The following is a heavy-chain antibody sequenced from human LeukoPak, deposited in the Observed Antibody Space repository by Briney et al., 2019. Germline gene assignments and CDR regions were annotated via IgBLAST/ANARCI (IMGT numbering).Heavy chain of an antibody. CDR2: INPNSGGT. J-gene: IGHJ6*02. D-gene: IGHD4-17*01. CDR1: GYTFTGYY. CDR3: ARGSNDYDFYFYYGIDV. V-gene: IGHV1-2*02. Sequence: GASVKVSCKASGYTFTGYYMHWVRQAPGQGLEWMGWINPNSGGTNYAQKFQGRVTMTRDTSISTAYMELSSLRSDDTAVYYCARGSNDYDFYFYYGIDVWGQGTTVTVSS.